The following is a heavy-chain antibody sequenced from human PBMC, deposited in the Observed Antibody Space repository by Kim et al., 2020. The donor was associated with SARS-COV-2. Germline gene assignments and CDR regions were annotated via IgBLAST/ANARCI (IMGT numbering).Heavy chain of an antibody. V-gene: IGHV4-4*02. CDR2: IYHSGST. CDR1: GGSISSSNW. J-gene: IGHJ6*02. Sequence: SETLSLTCAVSGGSISSSNWWSWVRQPPGKGLEWIGEIYHSGSTNYNPSLKSRVTISVDKSKNQLSLKLSSVSAADTAVYYCARGGRGALQLNYYGMGVWGHVTTVTVSS. D-gene: IGHD5-12*01. CDR3: ARGGRGALQLNYYGMGV.